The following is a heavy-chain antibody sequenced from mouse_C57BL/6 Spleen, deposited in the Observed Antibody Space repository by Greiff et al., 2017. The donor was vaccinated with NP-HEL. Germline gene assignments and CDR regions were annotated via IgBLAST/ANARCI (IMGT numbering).Heavy chain of an antibody. J-gene: IGHJ2*01. V-gene: IGHV1-26*01. D-gene: IGHD1-1*01. CDR1: GYTFTDYY. CDR3: AEKPSTTVVEY. Sequence: EVQLQQSGPELVKPGASVKISCKASGYTFTDYYMNWVKQSHGKSLEWIGDINPNNGGTSYNQKFKGKATLTVDKSSSTAYMELRSLTSEDSAVYYCAEKPSTTVVEYWGQGTTLTVSS. CDR2: INPNNGGT.